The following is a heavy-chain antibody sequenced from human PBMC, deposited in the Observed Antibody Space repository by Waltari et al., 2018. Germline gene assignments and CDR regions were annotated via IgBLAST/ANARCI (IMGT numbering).Heavy chain of an antibody. J-gene: IGHJ4*02. CDR1: GYTFTNSH. CDR2: INPAGGAT. V-gene: IGHV1-46*01. CDR3: ARDNTHWSFAKY. D-gene: IGHD2-21*01. Sequence: QVQLVQSGAEVKQPGASVKVSCKTSGYTFTNSHMHWVRQAPGKGLEWMGRINPAGGATNYAQTLQGRVTMTRDTSTSTVYMDLSSLRSADTAVYYCARDNTHWSFAKYWGQGTLVTVSS.